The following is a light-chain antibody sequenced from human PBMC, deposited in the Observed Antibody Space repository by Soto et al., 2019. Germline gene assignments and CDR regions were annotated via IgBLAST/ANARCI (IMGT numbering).Light chain of an antibody. V-gene: IGLV2-14*03. CDR2: DVG. Sequence: QSALTQPASVSWSPGQSITISCTGSSSDVGDYNYVSWYQQHPGEAPKLMLFDVGNRPSGVSNRFSGSKSGNTASLTISGLQAEDEADYYCSSYTTSSPWVFGGGTKLTV. J-gene: IGLJ3*02. CDR3: SSYTTSSPWV. CDR1: SSDVGDYNY.